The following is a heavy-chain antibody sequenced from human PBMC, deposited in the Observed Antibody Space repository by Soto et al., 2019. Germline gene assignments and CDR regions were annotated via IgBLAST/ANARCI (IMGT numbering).Heavy chain of an antibody. D-gene: IGHD4-17*01. CDR1: GGSISSSGYY. J-gene: IGHJ5*02. V-gene: IGHV4-31*03. CDR2: MYYSGST. CDR3: ARMGIGNYGDYPSWFDP. Sequence: QVQLQESGPGLVKPSQTLSLTCTVSGGSISSSGYYWSWIRQHPGKGLEWIGYMYYSGSTYYNPSLKRRVTISVNTSKNQYLLKLSSLTAADSAVYYCARMGIGNYGDYPSWFDPWGQGTLVTVCS.